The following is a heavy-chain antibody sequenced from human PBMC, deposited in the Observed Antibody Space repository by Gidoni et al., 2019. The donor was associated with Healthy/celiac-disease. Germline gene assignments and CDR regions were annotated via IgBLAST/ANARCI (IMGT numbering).Heavy chain of an antibody. CDR2: ISSSSSYT. Sequence: QVQLVESGGGLVKPGGSLRLSCAASGFTFSDYYMSWIRQAPGKGLEWVSYISSSSSYTNYADSVKGRFTISRDNAKNSLYLQMNSLRAEDTAVYYCARGGHLLWFGELLYPSNFDYWGQGTLVTVSS. V-gene: IGHV3-11*06. J-gene: IGHJ4*02. D-gene: IGHD3-10*01. CDR1: GFTFSDYY. CDR3: ARGGHLLWFGELLYPSNFDY.